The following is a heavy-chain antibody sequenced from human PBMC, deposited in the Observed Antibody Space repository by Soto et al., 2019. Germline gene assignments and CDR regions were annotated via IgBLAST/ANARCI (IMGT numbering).Heavy chain of an antibody. CDR3: ARNAGRYAFHY. D-gene: IGHD2-8*01. J-gene: IGHJ4*02. Sequence: QLQLQESGPGLVKPSETLSLTCTVSGGSISSYYWSWIRQPPGKGLEWIGYIDYSGSTNFNPSRKSRVSMSVDTSKNQFSLKLSSVTAADTAVYYCARNAGRYAFHYWGQGTLVTVSS. V-gene: IGHV4-59*08. CDR2: IDYSGST. CDR1: GGSISSYY.